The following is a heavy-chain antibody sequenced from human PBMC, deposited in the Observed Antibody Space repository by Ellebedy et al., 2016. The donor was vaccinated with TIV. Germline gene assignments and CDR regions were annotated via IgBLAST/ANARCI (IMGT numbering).Heavy chain of an antibody. CDR3: ARQTVATSVNDAFDI. V-gene: IGHV3-23*01. CDR1: GFMFSSYA. J-gene: IGHJ3*02. CDR2: ISASGDTP. Sequence: GESLKISCTASGFMFSSYAMSWVRQVPGKGLEWVTAISASGDTPYYAVSVKGRFTISRDNAKNSLYLQMNSLRAEDTAVYYCARQTVATSVNDAFDIWGLGTVVTVSS. D-gene: IGHD4-17*01.